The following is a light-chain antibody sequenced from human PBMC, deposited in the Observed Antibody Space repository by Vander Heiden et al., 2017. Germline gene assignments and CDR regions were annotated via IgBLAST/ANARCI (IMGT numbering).Light chain of an antibody. CDR3: QQSYNTPLLT. J-gene: IGKJ3*01. Sequence: ETKMTQSPSSLSASVEEKVTITCRQCQRTSGYLTWYQQKPGKALKLLIYDASSLQSGVPSRISSSGSGTDFTLTISSLLPEDFSTYYCQQSYNTPLLTFGPGTKVDIK. CDR2: DAS. CDR1: QRTSGY. V-gene: IGKV1-39*01.